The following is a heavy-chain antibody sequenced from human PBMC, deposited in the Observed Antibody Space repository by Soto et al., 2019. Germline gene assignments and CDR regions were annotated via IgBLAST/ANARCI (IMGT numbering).Heavy chain of an antibody. CDR1: GYTFTSYD. J-gene: IGHJ5*02. CDR2: TNPNSGNT. D-gene: IGHD6-13*01. CDR3: AGRSYSSSWYGRYNWFDP. V-gene: IGHV1-8*01. Sequence: QVQLVQSGAEVKKPGASVKVSCKASGYTFTSYDINWVRQATGQGLEWMGWTNPNSGNTGYAQKFQGRVTMTRNTSISTAYMGLSSLRSEDTAVYYCAGRSYSSSWYGRYNWFDPWGQGTLVTVSS.